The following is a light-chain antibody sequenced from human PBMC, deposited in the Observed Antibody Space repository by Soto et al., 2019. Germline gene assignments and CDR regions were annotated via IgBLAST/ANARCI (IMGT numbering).Light chain of an antibody. Sequence: DIQLTQSPSFLSASVEDRVTISCRASYAISSSLAWYQQEPGKPPKLLIYDSSTLQTGVPSRFTGSGSGRKFTLTISGLQFGDFATYFCQQLSHYPYTFGQGTKREI. CDR1: YAISSS. CDR2: DSS. CDR3: QQLSHYPYT. J-gene: IGKJ2*01. V-gene: IGKV1-9*01.